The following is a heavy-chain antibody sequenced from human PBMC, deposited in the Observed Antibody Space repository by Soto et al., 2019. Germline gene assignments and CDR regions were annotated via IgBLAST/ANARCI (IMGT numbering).Heavy chain of an antibody. D-gene: IGHD3-10*01. CDR2: ISYEGSHT. V-gene: IGHV3-30*18. CDR1: GLTFNNYG. CDR3: AKDRGRYSGSGSYPDY. Sequence: QVQLVESGGGVVQPGRSLRLSCAASGLTFNNYGMHWVRQAPGTGLEWVAVISYEGSHTFYADSVKGRFTISRDNSKNTLYLQMNSLRPEDTAVYYCAKDRGRYSGSGSYPDYWGQGTLVTVSS. J-gene: IGHJ4*02.